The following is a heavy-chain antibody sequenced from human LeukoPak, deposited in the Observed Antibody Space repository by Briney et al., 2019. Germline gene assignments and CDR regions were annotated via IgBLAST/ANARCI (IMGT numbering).Heavy chain of an antibody. D-gene: IGHD3-10*01. Sequence: GGSLRLSCAASGFTFSSYWMSWVRQAPGKGLEWVANIKQDGSEKYYVDSVKGRFTISKDNAKNSLYLQMNSLRAEDTAVYYCARDLSRSFSMIRGLIQRREFDFWGRGTLVTVSS. J-gene: IGHJ4*02. CDR1: GFTFSSYW. CDR2: IKQDGSEK. V-gene: IGHV3-7*01. CDR3: ARDLSRSFSMIRGLIQRREFDF.